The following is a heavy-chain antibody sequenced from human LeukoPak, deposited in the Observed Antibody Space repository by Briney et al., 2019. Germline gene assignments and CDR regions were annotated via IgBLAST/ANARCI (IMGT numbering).Heavy chain of an antibody. V-gene: IGHV3-74*01. Sequence: PGGSLRLSCAASGFTLSSYWMHWVRQAPGKGLLWVSRINSDVSTTTYADSVKGRFTVSRDSAKNTLYLQMNSLRAEDTAVYYCARRIAAAAAPYYFDYWGQGTLVTVSS. CDR1: GFTLSSYW. CDR2: INSDVSTT. CDR3: ARRIAAAAAPYYFDY. D-gene: IGHD6-13*01. J-gene: IGHJ4*02.